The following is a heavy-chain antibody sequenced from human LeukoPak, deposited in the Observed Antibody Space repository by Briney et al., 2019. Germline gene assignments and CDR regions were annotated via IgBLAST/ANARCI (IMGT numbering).Heavy chain of an antibody. CDR1: GFTFSKYW. Sequence: GGPLRLSCAASGFTFSKYWMLRVRQAPGKGLESVSRINTDGTVTTYADSVKGRFTVSRDNADNTMFLQMHSVRDEDTAVYYCATKQWLAPPPDSWGQGTPVTVSS. CDR2: INTDGTVT. CDR3: ATKQWLAPPPDS. V-gene: IGHV3-74*01. J-gene: IGHJ4*02. D-gene: IGHD6-19*01.